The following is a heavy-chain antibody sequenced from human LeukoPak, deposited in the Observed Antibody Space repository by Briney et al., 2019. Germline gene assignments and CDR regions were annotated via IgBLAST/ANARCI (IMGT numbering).Heavy chain of an antibody. CDR1: GLTVSSNY. CDR2: ISVSAGST. CDR3: ATGSVRYSASWYSQEGDY. J-gene: IGHJ4*02. Sequence: GGSLRLSCAASGLTVSSNYMSWVRQAPGKGLEWVSAISVSAGSTYYADSVKGRFTISRDNSKNTLYLQMNSLRAEDTAVYYCATGSVRYSASWYSQEGDYWGQGTLVTVSS. V-gene: IGHV3-23*01. D-gene: IGHD6-13*01.